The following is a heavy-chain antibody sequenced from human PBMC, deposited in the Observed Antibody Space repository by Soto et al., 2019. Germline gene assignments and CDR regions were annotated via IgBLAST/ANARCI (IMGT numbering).Heavy chain of an antibody. CDR3: ARGYCSGARCYPHHYYYGLDG. CDR2: INPNNGGA. D-gene: IGHD2-15*01. J-gene: IGHJ6*02. Sequence: ASVKVSCKASGYSFTGNSMHWVRQAPGQGLEWMGWINPNNGGANHAQKFQGRVTMTADASASTAYMELSSLRSEDTAVYYCARGYCSGARCYPHHYYYGLDGWGQGTTVTVSS. V-gene: IGHV1-2*02. CDR1: GYSFTGNS.